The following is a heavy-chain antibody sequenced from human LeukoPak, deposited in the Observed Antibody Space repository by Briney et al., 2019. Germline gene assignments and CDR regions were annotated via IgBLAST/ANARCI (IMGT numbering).Heavy chain of an antibody. CDR2: FTGSGGST. CDR1: GFTFSNYA. V-gene: IGHV3-23*01. D-gene: IGHD5-18*01. CDR3: ARGDTARNLYFDY. Sequence: GGSLRLSCAASGFTFSNYAVGWVSQAPGKGLEWVSTFTGSGGSTYYADSVKGRFTISRDNSKNTLYLQMNSLKTEDSAVYYCARGDTARNLYFDYWGRGTLVTVSS. J-gene: IGHJ4*02.